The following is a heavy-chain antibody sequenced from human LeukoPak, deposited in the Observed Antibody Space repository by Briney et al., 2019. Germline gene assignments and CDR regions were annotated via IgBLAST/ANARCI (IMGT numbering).Heavy chain of an antibody. CDR2: IWYDGSNK. CDR1: GFTFSSYW. Sequence: GGSLRLSCAASGFTFSSYWMSWVRRAPGKGLEWVAVIWYDGSNKYYADSVKGRFTISRDNSKNTLYLQMNSLRAEDTAVYYCSGSSSWYPSYFDYWGQGTLATVSS. D-gene: IGHD6-13*01. J-gene: IGHJ4*02. V-gene: IGHV3-33*08. CDR3: SGSSSWYPSYFDY.